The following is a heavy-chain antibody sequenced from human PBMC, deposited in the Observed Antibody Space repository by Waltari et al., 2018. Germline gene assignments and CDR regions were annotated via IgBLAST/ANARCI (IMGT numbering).Heavy chain of an antibody. V-gene: IGHV4-39*01. CDR2: SYDSGSP. D-gene: IGHD2-15*01. J-gene: IGHJ6*02. CDR1: VGSIISTTDY. CDR3: ATHSANHDYHYYAMDV. Sequence: QLQLQESGPGLVKPSETLSLTCIVSVGSIISTTDYWGWIRHPPGKGLEWIGSSYDSGSPNYNPSLKSRVTISVDTSKNRFSLKVSSVTAAATALYYCATHSANHDYHYYAMDVWGLGTTVTVSS.